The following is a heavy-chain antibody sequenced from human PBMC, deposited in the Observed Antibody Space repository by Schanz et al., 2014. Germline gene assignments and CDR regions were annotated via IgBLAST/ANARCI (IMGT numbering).Heavy chain of an antibody. CDR3: AREAGGQNDLGPEPNKFPYMDV. CDR1: GFSFSTHW. J-gene: IGHJ6*03. CDR2: IGDDGADK. V-gene: IGHV3-7*01. Sequence: VQLVESGGGLVQPGGSVRLSCGASGFSFSTHWMAWVRQAPGKGLEWVANIGDDGADKYYLDSVRGRFTISRDNPKNLLHLEMDNPRGEDTAVYLCAREAGGQNDLGPEPNKFPYMDVWGKGTTVTVSS.